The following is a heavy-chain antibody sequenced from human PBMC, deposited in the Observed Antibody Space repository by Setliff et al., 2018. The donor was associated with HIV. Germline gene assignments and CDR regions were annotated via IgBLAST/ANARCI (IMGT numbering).Heavy chain of an antibody. CDR3: ARALYGEYGGDLNWLDP. Sequence: ASVKVSCKASGYTFTAYGLSWVRQAPGQGLEWMGWINTDTGNPTYAQGFTGRFVFSLDTSVSTAYLQITSLKAEDTAVYYCARALYGEYGGDLNWLDPWGQGTLVTVSS. CDR1: GYTFTAYG. V-gene: IGHV7-4-1*02. D-gene: IGHD4-17*01. J-gene: IGHJ5*02. CDR2: INTDTGNP.